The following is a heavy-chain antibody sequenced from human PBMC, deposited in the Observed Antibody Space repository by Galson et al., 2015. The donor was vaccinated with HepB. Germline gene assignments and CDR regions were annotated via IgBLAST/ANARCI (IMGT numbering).Heavy chain of an antibody. V-gene: IGHV3-30*18. CDR3: AKFFFSGYDSSYSQDMEL. CDR2: ISYDGSHD. Sequence: SLRLSCAASGFSFSNYGMHWVRQAPGKGLEWLALISYDGSHDSYADSVMGRFTISRDNSKNTLYLQMNSLRPEDTAVYYCAKFFFSGYDSSYSQDMELWGTGTTATVSS. CDR1: GFSFSNYG. J-gene: IGHJ6*03. D-gene: IGHD5-12*01.